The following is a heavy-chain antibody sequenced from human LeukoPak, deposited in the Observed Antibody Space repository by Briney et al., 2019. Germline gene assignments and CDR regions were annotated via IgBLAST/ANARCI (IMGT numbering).Heavy chain of an antibody. CDR1: GFTFSSYG. V-gene: IGHV3-30*02. CDR2: IRYDGTNK. D-gene: IGHD3-22*01. J-gene: IGHJ4*02. Sequence: PGGSLRLSCAASGFTFSSYGMHWVRQAPGKGLEWVAFIRYDGTNKYYADSVKGRFTISRDNSKNTLYLQMNSLRAEDTTVYYCAKDIRTYYYDISGPVPNGEFFDYWGQGTLVTVSS. CDR3: AKDIRTYYYDISGPVPNGEFFDY.